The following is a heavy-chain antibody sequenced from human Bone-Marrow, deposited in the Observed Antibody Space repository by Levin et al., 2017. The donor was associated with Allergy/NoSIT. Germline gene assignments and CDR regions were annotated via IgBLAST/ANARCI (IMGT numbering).Heavy chain of an antibody. CDR3: AREVSVYYGSGTYYNVPDGPYFDC. J-gene: IGHJ4*02. CDR2: INPNSGGT. V-gene: IGHV1-2*06. D-gene: IGHD3-10*01. Sequence: GGSLRLSCKASGYTFTGYYIHWVRQAPGQGLEWMGRINPNSGGTNYAQKFQGRVTMTRDTSISTAYMELSRLRSADTAVYYCAREVSVYYGSGTYYNVPDGPYFDCWGQGTLVTVSS. CDR1: GYTFTGYY.